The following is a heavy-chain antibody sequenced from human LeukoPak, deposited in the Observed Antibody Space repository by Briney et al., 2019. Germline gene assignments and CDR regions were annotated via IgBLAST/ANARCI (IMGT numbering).Heavy chain of an antibody. CDR1: GYTFTSYA. Sequence: ASVTVSCKASGYTFTSYAMNWVRQAPGQGLEWLGIINPSGGSTSYAQKFQGRVTMTRDTSTSTVYMELSSLRSEDTAVYYCARGAQTMIVVADDGAFDIWGQGTMVTVSS. CDR2: INPSGGST. J-gene: IGHJ3*02. V-gene: IGHV1-46*01. D-gene: IGHD3-22*01. CDR3: ARGAQTMIVVADDGAFDI.